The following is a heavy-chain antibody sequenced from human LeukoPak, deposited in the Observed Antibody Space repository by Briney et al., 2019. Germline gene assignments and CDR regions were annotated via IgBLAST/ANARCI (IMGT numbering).Heavy chain of an antibody. CDR1: GLTFSSHW. CDR3: ARGRGYCSSTTCYLPFDF. D-gene: IGHD2-2*01. J-gene: IGHJ4*02. Sequence: GGSLRLSCAASGLTFSSHWMHWVRQAPGKGLVWVSRITNDGSSTTYADSVKGRFTISRDNAKNMLYLQVNSLRAEDTAMYYCARGRGYCSSTTCYLPFDFWGQGTLVTVSS. CDR2: ITNDGSST. V-gene: IGHV3-74*01.